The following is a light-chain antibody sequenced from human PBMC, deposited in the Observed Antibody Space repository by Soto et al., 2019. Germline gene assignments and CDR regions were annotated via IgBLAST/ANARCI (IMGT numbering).Light chain of an antibody. J-gene: IGKJ4*01. Sequence: EIVMTQSPATLSVSPRERVTLSCRASQSISRHLAWYQQKPGQPPRLLIYGASTRATGIPARFSGSGSGTEFTLTISSLQSEDFAVYYCQQYDSWPIFGGGTKVEIK. CDR1: QSISRH. V-gene: IGKV3-15*01. CDR3: QQYDSWPI. CDR2: GAS.